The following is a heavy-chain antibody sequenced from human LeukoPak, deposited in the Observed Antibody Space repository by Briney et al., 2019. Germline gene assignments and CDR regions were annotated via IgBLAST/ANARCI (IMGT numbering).Heavy chain of an antibody. J-gene: IGHJ4*02. Sequence: GEFLRISCKGSGYSFTSYWITWVRQMPGKGLEWMGRIDPGDSYTIYNPSFQGHVTISTDKSIRTAYLQWSSLAASDTAMYYCARRGYSYAYDYWGQGTLVTVSS. CDR2: IDPGDSYT. CDR1: GYSFTSYW. V-gene: IGHV5-10-1*01. D-gene: IGHD5-18*01. CDR3: ARRGYSYAYDY.